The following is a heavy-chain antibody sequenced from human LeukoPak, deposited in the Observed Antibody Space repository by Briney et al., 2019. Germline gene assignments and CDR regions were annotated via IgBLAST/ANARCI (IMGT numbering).Heavy chain of an antibody. J-gene: IGHJ6*03. Sequence: GSLRLSCAASGFTFSRYDMSWVRQAPGKGLEWVSAISGSGGTTHYADSVKGRFTISRDNSKNTLYLQMNSLRVEDTAVYYCAKPFIVGATGYYYYYMDVWGKGTTVTV. CDR2: ISGSGGTT. D-gene: IGHD1-26*01. CDR3: AKPFIVGATGYYYYYMDV. CDR1: GFTFSRYD. V-gene: IGHV3-23*01.